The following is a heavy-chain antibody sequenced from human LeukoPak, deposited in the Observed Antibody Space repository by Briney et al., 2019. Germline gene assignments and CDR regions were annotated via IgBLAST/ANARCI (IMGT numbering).Heavy chain of an antibody. CDR2: IIPIFGTA. D-gene: IGHD6-6*01. CDR3: ARGPLIAARQAYFDY. Sequence: ASVKVSCKASGGTFSSYAISWVRQAPGQGLEWMGGIIPIFGTANYAQKFQGRVTITTDESPSTAYMELSSLRSEDTAVYYCARGPLIAARQAYFDYWGQGTLVTVSS. J-gene: IGHJ4*02. V-gene: IGHV1-69*05. CDR1: GGTFSSYA.